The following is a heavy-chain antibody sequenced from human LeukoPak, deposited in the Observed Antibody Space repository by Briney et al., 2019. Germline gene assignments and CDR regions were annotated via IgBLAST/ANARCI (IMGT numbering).Heavy chain of an antibody. V-gene: IGHV4-39*01. CDR2: ICYSGST. CDR1: GGSISSSSYY. J-gene: IGHJ3*02. Sequence: ETLSLTCTVSGGSISSSSYYWGWIRQPPGKGLEWIGSICYSGSTYYNPSLKSRVTISVDTSKNQFSLKLSSVTAADTAVYYCARRAVAGTGAFDIWGQGTMVTVSS. CDR3: ARRAVAGTGAFDI. D-gene: IGHD6-19*01.